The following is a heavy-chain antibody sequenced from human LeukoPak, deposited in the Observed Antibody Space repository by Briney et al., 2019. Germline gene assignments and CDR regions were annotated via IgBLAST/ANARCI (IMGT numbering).Heavy chain of an antibody. Sequence: QTGGSLRLSCAASEFSVGSNYMTWVRQAPGKGLEWVSLIYSGGSTYYADSVKGRFTISRDNSKNTLYLQMNSLRAEDTAVYYCASLSGYYYGSGSGNYFDYWGQGTLVTVSS. D-gene: IGHD3-10*01. CDR1: EFSVGSNY. V-gene: IGHV3-66*01. J-gene: IGHJ4*02. CDR2: IYSGGST. CDR3: ASLSGYYYGSGSGNYFDY.